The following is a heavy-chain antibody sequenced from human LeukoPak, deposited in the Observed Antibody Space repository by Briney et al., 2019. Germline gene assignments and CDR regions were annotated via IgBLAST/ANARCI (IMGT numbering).Heavy chain of an antibody. Sequence: VXXXSXXSYXWSWIRQPPGKGXXWIGYIYYSGSTYYNPSLRSRVTISVDTSKNQFSLKLSSVTAADTAVYYWXXXXXXXXXXXWGXXXXXTVSS. CDR2: IYYSGST. CDR1: XXSXXSYX. CDR3: XXXXXXXXXXX. V-gene: IGHV4-59*01. J-gene: IGHJ5*01.